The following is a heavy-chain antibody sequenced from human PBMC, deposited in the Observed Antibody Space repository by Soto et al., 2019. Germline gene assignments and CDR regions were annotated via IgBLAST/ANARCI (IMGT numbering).Heavy chain of an antibody. CDR2: IYHSGST. V-gene: IGHV4-4*02. CDR3: ARDLRPAFRYNGMHV. CDR1: GGSISSSNW. J-gene: IGHJ6*04. D-gene: IGHD6-6*01. Sequence: QVQLQESGPGLVKPSGTLSLTCSVSGGSISSSNWWSWVRQPPGKWLEWIGEIYHSGSTNYNPSRKSRVTISVDKSKIKFSLKLRSVTAADTAVYYCARDLRPAFRYNGMHVWGEGTTVTVSS.